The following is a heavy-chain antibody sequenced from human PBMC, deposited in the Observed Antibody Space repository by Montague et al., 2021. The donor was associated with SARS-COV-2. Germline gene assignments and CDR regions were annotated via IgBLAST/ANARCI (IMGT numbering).Heavy chain of an antibody. J-gene: IGHJ4*01. V-gene: IGHV4-39*02. D-gene: IGHD3-10*01. CDR3: ARGMIRGVTTPFDY. Sequence: SETLSLTCSVSSGSIISSGYYWGWIRQPPGKELERIGNIYYSGTTXYXXXXQXGGTISVDTSKNHLSLRLSSVTAADTAVYFCARGMIRGVTTPFDYWGQGSQVTVSS. CDR2: IYYSGTT. CDR1: SGSIISSGYY.